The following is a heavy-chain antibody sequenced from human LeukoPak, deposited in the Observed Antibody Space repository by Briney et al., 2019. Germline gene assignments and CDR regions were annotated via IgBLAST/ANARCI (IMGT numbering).Heavy chain of an antibody. Sequence: PGGSLRLSCAASGFTFSSYSMNWVRQAPGKGLEWVSSISSSSTYIYYADSVKGRFTISRDNAKNSLYLQMNSLRAEDTAVYYYARGRWYCSGGSCFTDAVDIWGQGTMVTVSS. CDR1: GFTFSSYS. J-gene: IGHJ3*02. V-gene: IGHV3-21*01. D-gene: IGHD2-15*01. CDR3: ARGRWYCSGGSCFTDAVDI. CDR2: ISSSSTYI.